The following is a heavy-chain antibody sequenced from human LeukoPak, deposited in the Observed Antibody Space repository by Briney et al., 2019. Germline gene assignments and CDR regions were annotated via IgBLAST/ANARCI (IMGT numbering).Heavy chain of an antibody. J-gene: IGHJ4*02. CDR2: IYYSGST. Sequence: SETLSLTCTVSGGSISSYYWSWIRQPPGKGLEWIGSIYYSGSTYYNPSLKSRVTISLDTSKNQFSLKLSSVTAADTAVYYCARANTAMVLYFDYWGQGTLVTVSS. V-gene: IGHV4-39*07. CDR1: GGSISSYY. CDR3: ARANTAMVLYFDY. D-gene: IGHD5-18*01.